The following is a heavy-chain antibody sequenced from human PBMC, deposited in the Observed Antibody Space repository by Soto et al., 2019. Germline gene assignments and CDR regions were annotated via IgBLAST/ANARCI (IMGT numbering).Heavy chain of an antibody. CDR3: ATTESTGYLDY. CDR1: GDTFSRYA. D-gene: IGHD2-2*01. CDR2: IIPTLGTS. J-gene: IGHJ4*02. V-gene: IGHV1-69*13. Sequence: AASVKVSCKASGDTFSRYAINWVRQAPGQGLEWMGGIIPTLGTSNYAQKFQGRVTITADESTSTAYMELSSLRSVDTAVYCCATTESTGYLDYWGQGTLVTVSS.